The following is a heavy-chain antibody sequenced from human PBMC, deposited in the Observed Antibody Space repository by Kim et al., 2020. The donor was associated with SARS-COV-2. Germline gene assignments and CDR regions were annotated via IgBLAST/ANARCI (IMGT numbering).Heavy chain of an antibody. CDR1: GFTFDDYA. V-gene: IGHV3-43D*03. D-gene: IGHD3-10*01. CDR2: ISWDGGST. Sequence: GGSLRLSCAASGFTFDDYAMHWVRQAPGKGLEWVSLISWDGGSTYYADSVKGRFTISRDNSKNSLYLQMNSLRAEDTTLYYCAKDMVRGDDLRNYYYGMDVWGQGTTVTVSS. J-gene: IGHJ6*02. CDR3: AKDMVRGDDLRNYYYGMDV.